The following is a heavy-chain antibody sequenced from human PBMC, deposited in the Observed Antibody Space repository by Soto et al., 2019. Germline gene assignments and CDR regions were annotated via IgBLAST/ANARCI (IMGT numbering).Heavy chain of an antibody. J-gene: IGHJ6*02. CDR2: ISGSGGRT. V-gene: IGHV3-23*01. CDR1: GFTFSSYA. CDR3: SKDLCSSGWCGDYGIDV. D-gene: IGHD6-19*01. Sequence: EVQLLESGGGLVQPGGSLRLSCAASGFTFSSYAMRWVRQAPGKGLEWVSAISGSGGRTYYADSVKGRFTISRDNSKNTPSLQMDSLSAEDAAVYYCSKDLCSSGWCGDYGIDVWGQGTKVTVSS.